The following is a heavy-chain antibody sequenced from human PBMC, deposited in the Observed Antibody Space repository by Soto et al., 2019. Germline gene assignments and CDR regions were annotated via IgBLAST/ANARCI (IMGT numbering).Heavy chain of an antibody. D-gene: IGHD1-1*01. Sequence: QVQLVESGGGVVQPGRSLRLSCAASGFTFSSYGMHWVRQAPGKGLEWVTVISYDGKVAYYADSVKGRFPISRDNSKNTLYLPMNSLRTEDTAMYYGAKEGPITNWYFDYWGQGTLVTVSS. V-gene: IGHV3-30*18. CDR1: GFTFSSYG. CDR2: ISYDGKVA. J-gene: IGHJ4*02. CDR3: AKEGPITNWYFDY.